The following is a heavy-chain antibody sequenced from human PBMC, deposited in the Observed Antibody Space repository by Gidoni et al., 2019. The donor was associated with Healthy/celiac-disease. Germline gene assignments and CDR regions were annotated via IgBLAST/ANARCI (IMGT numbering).Heavy chain of an antibody. CDR2: INTRGST. V-gene: IGHV4-4*07. Sequence: QVQLQESGPGLVKPSETLSLTCTVSGGSISSYYWSWIRQPAGKGLECIEGINTRGSTNYNPSLKSRVTMSVDTSKNQFSLKLSSVTAADTAVYYCARDSQYYYDSSGYDYWGQGTLVTVSS. J-gene: IGHJ4*02. CDR1: GGSISSYY. CDR3: ARDSQYYYDSSGYDY. D-gene: IGHD3-22*01.